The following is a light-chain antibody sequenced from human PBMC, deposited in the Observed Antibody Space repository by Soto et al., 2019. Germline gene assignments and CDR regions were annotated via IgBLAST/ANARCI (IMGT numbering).Light chain of an antibody. Sequence: DIQMTQSPSSLSASVGDRVTITCRASQNIINYLNWYQQKPGKAPQLLIYVASRLESGVPSRFSGSGSGTDLTLTISSLQPEDFDTYYCQQSYNAPITFGQGTRLDI. V-gene: IGKV1-39*01. CDR3: QQSYNAPIT. CDR1: QNIINY. J-gene: IGKJ5*01. CDR2: VAS.